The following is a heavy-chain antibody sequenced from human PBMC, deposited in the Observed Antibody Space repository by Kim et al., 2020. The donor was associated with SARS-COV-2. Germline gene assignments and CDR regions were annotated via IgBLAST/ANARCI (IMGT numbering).Heavy chain of an antibody. D-gene: IGHD1-7*01. V-gene: IGHV3-74*03. CDR2: VNTDGSDT. Sequence: GGSLRLSCEASGFTFSRFWMDWVRQAPGKGLLWVSRVNTDGSDTAYADSMKGRFTISRDNAKNTLYLQMNSLRADDTAVYYCARAIIGTNTFDSWGQGIL. CDR1: GFTFSRFW. J-gene: IGHJ4*02. CDR3: ARAIIGTNTFDS.